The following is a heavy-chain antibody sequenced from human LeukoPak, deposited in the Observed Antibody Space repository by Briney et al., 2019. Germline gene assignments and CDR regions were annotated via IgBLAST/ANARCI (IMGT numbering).Heavy chain of an antibody. V-gene: IGHV4-34*01. D-gene: IGHD6-6*01. Sequence: SETLSLTCAVSGGSFSGYYWNWIRQPPGKGLEWIGEINHSGSTNYNPSLKSRVTISVDTSQKQFSLRLRSVTAADTAVYYCARVVTGFIAARLAYYFDYWGQGTLVTVSS. CDR3: ARVVTGFIAARLAYYFDY. CDR1: GGSFSGYY. J-gene: IGHJ4*02. CDR2: INHSGST.